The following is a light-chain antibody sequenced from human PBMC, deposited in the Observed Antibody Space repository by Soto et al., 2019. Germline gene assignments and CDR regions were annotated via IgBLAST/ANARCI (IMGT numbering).Light chain of an antibody. J-gene: IGKJ1*01. Sequence: EIVLTQSPATLSLTPGERATLSCRASQSISGYLAWYRQKPGQAPRLLIFDTSNSAPGIPARYTGSRSGADFTLTITTRETEYFAFYYCQQRSNPTWTFGQGTKVEI. CDR3: QQRSNPTWT. CDR2: DTS. CDR1: QSISGY. V-gene: IGKV3-11*01.